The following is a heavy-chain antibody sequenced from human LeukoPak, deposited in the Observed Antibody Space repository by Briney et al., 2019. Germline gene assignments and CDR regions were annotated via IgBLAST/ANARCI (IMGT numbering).Heavy chain of an antibody. CDR2: INWSGDST. J-gene: IGHJ4*02. CDR1: GFTFDDYG. CDR3: ARDYGGSSPFDY. V-gene: IGHV3-20*04. D-gene: IGHD4-23*01. Sequence: GGSLRLSCAASGFTFDDYGMSWVRQAPGKGLEWVSNINWSGDSTGYADSVKGRFTISRDNGKNSLYLHMNSLRAEDTAVYYCARDYGGSSPFDYWGQGTLVTVSS.